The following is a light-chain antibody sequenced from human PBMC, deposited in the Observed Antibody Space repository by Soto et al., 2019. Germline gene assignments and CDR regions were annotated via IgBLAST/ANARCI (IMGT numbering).Light chain of an antibody. CDR1: SSNIGAHYD. CDR2: DNT. CDR3: QSYDISLRGFV. J-gene: IGLJ1*01. Sequence: QSVLTQPPSVSGAPGQRVTISCTGSSSNIGAHYDVHWYQQLPGTAPRLLIFDNTNRPSGVPDRFSASKSDTSASLAISGLQAEDEADSYCQSYDISLRGFVFGTGTKLTVL. V-gene: IGLV1-40*01.